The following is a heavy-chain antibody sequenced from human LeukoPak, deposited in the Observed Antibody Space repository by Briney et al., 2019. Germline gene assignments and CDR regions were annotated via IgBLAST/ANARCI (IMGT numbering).Heavy chain of an antibody. V-gene: IGHV1-18*01. CDR1: GYTFTSYG. CDR3: ARTFYDSSGYYYYYYGMDV. CDR2: ISAYNGNT. Sequence: ASVKVSCKASGYTFTSYGISWVRQAPGQGLEWMGRISAYNGNTNYAQKLQGRVTMTRDTSTSTVYMELSSLRSEDTAVYYCARTFYDSSGYYYYYYGMDVWGQGTTVTVSS. D-gene: IGHD3-22*01. J-gene: IGHJ6*02.